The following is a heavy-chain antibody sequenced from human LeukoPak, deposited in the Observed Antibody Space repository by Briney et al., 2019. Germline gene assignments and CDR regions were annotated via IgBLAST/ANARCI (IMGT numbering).Heavy chain of an antibody. CDR2: INHSGST. J-gene: IGHJ5*02. CDR1: GGSFSGYY. CDR3: ARGVQAWVYPGPLWFDP. Sequence: PSETLSLTCAVYGGSFSGYYWSWIRQPPGKGLEWIGEINHSGSTNYNPSLKSRVTISVDTSKNQFSLKLSSVTAADTAVYYCARGVQAWVYPGPLWFDPWGQRTLVTVSS. D-gene: IGHD2-8*01. V-gene: IGHV4-34*01.